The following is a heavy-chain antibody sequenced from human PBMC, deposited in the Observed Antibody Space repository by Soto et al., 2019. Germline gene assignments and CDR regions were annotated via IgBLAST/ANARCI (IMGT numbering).Heavy chain of an antibody. D-gene: IGHD3-3*01. V-gene: IGHV1-46*01. CDR2: INPSGAVT. J-gene: IGHJ5*02. Sequence: ASVKVSCKASGYSFTTFFVHWVRQAPGQRLEWMGMINPSGAVTAYAQRFQGRVTMTSDPSTSTVYMELSSLGSDDTAVYYCARDGSPLLRFLEWLAPNHNWFDPWGQGTLVTVSS. CDR3: ARDGSPLLRFLEWLAPNHNWFDP. CDR1: GYSFTTFF.